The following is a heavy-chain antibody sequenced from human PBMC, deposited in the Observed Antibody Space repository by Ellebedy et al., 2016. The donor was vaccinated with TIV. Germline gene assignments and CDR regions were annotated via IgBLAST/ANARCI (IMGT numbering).Heavy chain of an antibody. CDR2: IWYDGSTQ. V-gene: IGHV3-33*01. CDR3: ARDRAGIEVAAYFGY. Sequence: GESLKISCEASGFTFSSFGMHWVRQAPGKGLEWVAVIWYDGSTQYSADSVKGRFTISRDNSKNTLFLQMNGLSAEDTAVYYCARDRAGIEVAAYFGYWGQGTLVTVSS. J-gene: IGHJ4*02. CDR1: GFTFSSFG. D-gene: IGHD6-19*01.